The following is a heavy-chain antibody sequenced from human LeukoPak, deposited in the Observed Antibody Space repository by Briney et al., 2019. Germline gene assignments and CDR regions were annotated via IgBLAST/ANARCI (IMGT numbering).Heavy chain of an antibody. CDR2: IKSKTDGGTT. V-gene: IGHV3-15*07. J-gene: IGHJ6*02. CDR1: GFTFSNAW. D-gene: IGHD4-17*01. Sequence: GGSLRLSCAASGFTFSNAWMNWVRQAPGKGLEWVGRIKSKTDGGTTDYAAPVKGRFTISRDDSKNTLYLQMNSLKTEDTAVYYCTTPSDDYGDYFYYYYGMDVWGQGTTVTVSS. CDR3: TTPSDDYGDYFYYYYGMDV.